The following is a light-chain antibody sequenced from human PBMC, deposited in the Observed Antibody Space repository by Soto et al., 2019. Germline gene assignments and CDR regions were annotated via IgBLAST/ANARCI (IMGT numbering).Light chain of an antibody. J-gene: IGLJ2*01. CDR1: TSNIGNNY. Sequence: QSVLTQPPSVSAAPGQKVTISCSGSTSNIGNNYASWYQQLPGQAPRLLIYDSDKRPSGIPDRFSGSKSGTSATLGITGLQTGDEADYYCGSWDSSLSAAVFGGGTKLTVL. V-gene: IGLV1-51*01. CDR3: GSWDSSLSAAV. CDR2: DSD.